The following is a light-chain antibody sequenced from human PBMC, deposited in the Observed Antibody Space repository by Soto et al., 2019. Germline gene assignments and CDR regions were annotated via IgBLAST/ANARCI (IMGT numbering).Light chain of an antibody. Sequence: DIQRTQSPSTLSASVGDRITITCRASHSISTWLAWYQQKPGKAPKALIYDVSSLESGVPSRFSGSGSGTEFTLTISSLQPDDFATYYCQQYKSYWTFGQGTKVDIK. J-gene: IGKJ1*01. CDR1: HSISTW. CDR2: DVS. V-gene: IGKV1-5*01. CDR3: QQYKSYWT.